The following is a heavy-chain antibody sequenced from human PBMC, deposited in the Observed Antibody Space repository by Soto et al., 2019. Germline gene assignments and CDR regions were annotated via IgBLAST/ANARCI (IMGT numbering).Heavy chain of an antibody. CDR3: ARGSRDGYNWSHWFDP. CDR1: GFTITGYY. J-gene: IGHJ5*02. D-gene: IGHD5-12*01. CDR2: INPNSGGT. V-gene: IGHV1-2*04. Sequence: ASVNVYCKASGFTITGYYMRWVRQAPGQGLEWMGWINPNSGGTNYAQKFQGWVTMTRDTSISTAYMELSRLRSDDTAVYYCARGSRDGYNWSHWFDPWGQGTLVTVSS.